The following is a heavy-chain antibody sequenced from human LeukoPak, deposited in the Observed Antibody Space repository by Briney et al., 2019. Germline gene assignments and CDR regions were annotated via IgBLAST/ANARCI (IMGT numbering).Heavy chain of an antibody. CDR1: GGSISPYY. V-gene: IGHV4-59*01. D-gene: IGHD6-19*01. Sequence: SETLSLTCTVSGGSISPYYWNWIRQPPGKGLEWIGYTHYSGSTNYNPSLKSRVTISVDTSKNQFSLKLSSVTAADTAVYYCARASSGWYPYYFDYWGQGTLVTVSS. J-gene: IGHJ4*02. CDR3: ARASSGWYPYYFDY. CDR2: THYSGST.